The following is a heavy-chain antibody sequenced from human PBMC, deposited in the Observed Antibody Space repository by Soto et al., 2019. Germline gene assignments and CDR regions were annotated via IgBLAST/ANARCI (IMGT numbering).Heavy chain of an antibody. CDR3: AKDKTAMEGYNWFDP. CDR1: GFTFSSYA. V-gene: IGHV3-23*01. CDR2: ISGSGGST. D-gene: IGHD5-18*01. J-gene: IGHJ5*02. Sequence: TGGSLRLSCAASGFTFSSYAMSWVRQAPGKGLEWVSAISGSGGSTYYADSVKGRFTISRDNSKNTLYLQMNSLRAEDTAVYYCAKDKTAMEGYNWFDPWGQGTLVTVSS.